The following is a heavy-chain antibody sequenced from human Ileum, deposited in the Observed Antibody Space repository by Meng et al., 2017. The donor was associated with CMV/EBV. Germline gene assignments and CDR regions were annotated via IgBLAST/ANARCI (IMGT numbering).Heavy chain of an antibody. Sequence: QVQLVQSGAEVKKPGASVKVSCKASGYTFTSYAIHWVRQAPGQRLEWMGWINVGNGNTKYAEKFQGRVTMTTDTSANTAYMEASSLRPEDTAVYFCARIENGYHFDCWGQGTLVTVSS. CDR2: INVGNGNT. J-gene: IGHJ4*02. V-gene: IGHV1-3*01. D-gene: IGHD5-18*01. CDR1: GYTFTSYA. CDR3: ARIENGYHFDC.